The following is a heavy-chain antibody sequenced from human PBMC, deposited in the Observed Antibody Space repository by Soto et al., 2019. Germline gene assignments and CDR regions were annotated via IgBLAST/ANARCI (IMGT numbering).Heavy chain of an antibody. CDR1: GFTLRTYT. CDR3: VRGMNPLF. V-gene: IGHV3-21*06. J-gene: IGHJ4*01. Sequence: GGSLRLSCAASGFTLRTYTMNWVRQAPGKGLEWVSSISISSSDRYYADSVRGRFTITRDNAKNALYLQMNSLRADDTAVYFCVRGMNPLFGGQGTLVTVSS. CDR2: ISISSSDR.